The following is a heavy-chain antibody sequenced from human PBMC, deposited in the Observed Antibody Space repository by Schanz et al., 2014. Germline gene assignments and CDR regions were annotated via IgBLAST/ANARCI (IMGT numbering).Heavy chain of an antibody. CDR3: AASSGWHPSTDY. CDR1: GFAFSSYG. CDR2: ISWNSGTI. V-gene: IGHV3-21*04. J-gene: IGHJ4*02. D-gene: IGHD6-19*01. Sequence: EVQLVESGGGLVKPGGSLRLSCTASGFAFSSYGMNWLRQAPGKGLEWVSVISWNSGTIGYADSVKGRFTISRDNAKSSLYLQMNRLRVEDAAVYYCAASSGWHPSTDYWGQGTLVTVSS.